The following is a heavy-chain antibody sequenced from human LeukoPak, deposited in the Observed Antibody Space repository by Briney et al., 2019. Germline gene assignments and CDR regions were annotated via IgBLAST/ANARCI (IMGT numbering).Heavy chain of an antibody. CDR1: GGSISSYY. J-gene: IGHJ6*02. V-gene: IGHV4-59*01. CDR2: IYYSGST. D-gene: IGHD6-6*01. Sequence: SETLSLTCTVSGGSISSYYWSWIRQPPGKGLEWIGYIYYSGSTNYNPSLKSRVTISVDTSKNQFSLKLSSVTAADTAVYYCARDLGIAARSYYGMGVWGQGTTVTVSS. CDR3: ARDLGIAARSYYGMGV.